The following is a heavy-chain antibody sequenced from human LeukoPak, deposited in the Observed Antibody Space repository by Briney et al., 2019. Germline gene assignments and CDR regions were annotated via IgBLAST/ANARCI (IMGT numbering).Heavy chain of an antibody. J-gene: IGHJ4*01. CDR2: IRSKADNGTA. V-gene: IGHV3-15*07. Sequence: GGSLRLSCGASGLSFRSAWMNWVRQAPGKGLEWVGRIRSKADNGTAEYAALVKGRFTISRDDSKKMLYLQMNSLEVNDTAVYYCTTRGYCSGAGCYSDYWGXXXXVTVSS. CDR3: TTRGYCSGAGCYSDY. D-gene: IGHD2-2*02. CDR1: GLSFRSAW.